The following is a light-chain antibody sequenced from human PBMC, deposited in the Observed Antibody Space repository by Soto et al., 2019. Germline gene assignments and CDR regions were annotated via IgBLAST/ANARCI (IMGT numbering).Light chain of an antibody. CDR1: QSISSW. J-gene: IGKJ2*01. CDR2: KAS. CDR3: QQYNSYSPGMYT. V-gene: IGKV1-5*03. Sequence: DIQMTQSPSTLSASVGDRVTITCRASQSISSWLAWYQQKPGKAPKLLIYKASSLESGVPSRLSGSGSGTEFTLTISSLQPDDFATYCCQQYNSYSPGMYTFGQGTKLEIK.